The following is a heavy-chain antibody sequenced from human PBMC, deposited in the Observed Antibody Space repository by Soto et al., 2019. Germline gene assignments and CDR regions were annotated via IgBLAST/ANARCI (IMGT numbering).Heavy chain of an antibody. CDR1: GGSISSSNW. J-gene: IGHJ4*02. D-gene: IGHD6-13*01. Sequence: KTSETLSLTCAVSGGSISSSNWWSWVRQPPGKGLEWIGEIYHSGSTNYNPSLKSRVTISVDKSKNQFSLKLSSVTAADTAVYYCARGQAAAGWYYFDYWGQGTLVTVSS. CDR3: ARGQAAAGWYYFDY. V-gene: IGHV4-4*02. CDR2: IYHSGST.